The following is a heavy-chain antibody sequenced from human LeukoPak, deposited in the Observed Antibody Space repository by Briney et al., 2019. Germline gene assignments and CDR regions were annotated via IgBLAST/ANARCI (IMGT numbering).Heavy chain of an antibody. CDR2: FRGSGGST. CDR3: AKDRRGCGGDCRYYFYY. CDR1: AFTFSSYA. Sequence: PGGSLRLSCAASAFTFSSYAVSWVRQAAEKGLGWVSAFRGSGGSTYYADSQKDPLTISRDTPKNTPYLQLNSLRAEDTAVYYCAKDRRGCGGDCRYYFYYGGQGNRVTVSS. V-gene: IGHV3-23*01. J-gene: IGHJ4*02. D-gene: IGHD2-21*01.